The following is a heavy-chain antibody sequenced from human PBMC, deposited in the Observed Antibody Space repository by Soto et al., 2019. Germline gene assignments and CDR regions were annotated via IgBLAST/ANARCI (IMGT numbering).Heavy chain of an antibody. Sequence: QVQLQQWGAGLLKPSETLSLTCAVYGGSFSGYYWSWIRQPPGKGLEWIGEINHSGITNYNPSLKSRVTISVDTSKHQFSLKLSSVTAADTAVYYCARGRRVAIPFDYWGQGPLVTVSS. J-gene: IGHJ4*02. CDR3: ARGRRVAIPFDY. D-gene: IGHD3-3*01. CDR1: GGSFSGYY. CDR2: INHSGIT. V-gene: IGHV4-34*01.